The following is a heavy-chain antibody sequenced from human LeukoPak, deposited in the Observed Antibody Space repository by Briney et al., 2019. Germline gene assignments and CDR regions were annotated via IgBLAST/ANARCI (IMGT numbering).Heavy chain of an antibody. CDR1: GYSFTSYW. J-gene: IGHJ5*02. CDR2: IYPGDSDT. D-gene: IGHD2-15*01. V-gene: IGHV5-51*01. Sequence: GESLKISCKGSGYSFTSYWIGWVRQMPGKGLEWMVIIYPGDSDTRYSPSFQGQVTISADKSISTAYLQWSSLKASDTAMYYCARGGIDCSGGSCYLVWFDPWGQGTLVTVSS. CDR3: ARGGIDCSGGSCYLVWFDP.